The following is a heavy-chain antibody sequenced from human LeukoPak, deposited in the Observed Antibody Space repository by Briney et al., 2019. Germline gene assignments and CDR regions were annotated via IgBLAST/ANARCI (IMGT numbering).Heavy chain of an antibody. CDR3: AKTPAHVLRYFDWFPFDY. D-gene: IGHD3-9*01. V-gene: IGHV3-7*03. Sequence: PGGSLRLSCAASGFTFSIYWMSWVRQAPGKGLEWVANIKQDGSEKYYVDSVKGRFTISRDNAKNSLYLQMNSLRAEDTAVYYCAKTPAHVLRYFDWFPFDYWGQGTLVTVS. J-gene: IGHJ4*02. CDR2: IKQDGSEK. CDR1: GFTFSIYW.